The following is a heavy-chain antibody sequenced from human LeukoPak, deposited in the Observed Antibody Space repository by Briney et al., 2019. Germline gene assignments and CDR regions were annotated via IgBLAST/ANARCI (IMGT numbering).Heavy chain of an antibody. Sequence: GGSLRLSCAASGFTVGTNSMSWVRQAPGKGLEWVSGINWNGGSTGYADSVKGRFTISRDNAKNSLYLQMNSLRAEDTALYYCARGLYSGNYRWGQGTLVTVSS. D-gene: IGHD1-26*01. CDR1: GFTVGTNS. J-gene: IGHJ5*02. CDR3: ARGLYSGNYR. V-gene: IGHV3-20*04. CDR2: INWNGGST.